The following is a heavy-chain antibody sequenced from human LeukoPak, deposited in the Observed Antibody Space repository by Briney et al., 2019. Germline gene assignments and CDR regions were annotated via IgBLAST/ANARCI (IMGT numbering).Heavy chain of an antibody. CDR2: INPNSGGT. V-gene: IGHV1-2*02. D-gene: IGHD5-18*01. Sequence: ASVEVSCKASGYTFTGYYMHWVRQAPGQGLEWMGWINPNSGGTNYAQKFQGRVTMTRDTSISTAYMELSRLRSDDTAVYYCARADTAMVTIDYWGQGTLVTVSS. CDR1: GYTFTGYY. CDR3: ARADTAMVTIDY. J-gene: IGHJ4*02.